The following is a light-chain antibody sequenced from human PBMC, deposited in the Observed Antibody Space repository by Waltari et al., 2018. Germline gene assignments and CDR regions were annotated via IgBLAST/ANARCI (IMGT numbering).Light chain of an antibody. Sequence: QSALTQPPSASGSPGQSVTISCTGTSSDVGGYNYVSWYQQHPGKAPKLMIYEVSKRPSGVPDRFSGSKSVNTASLTVSGLQAEDEADYYCNSDAGNNNFVFGTGTKVTVL. V-gene: IGLV2-8*01. CDR3: NSDAGNNNFV. CDR2: EVS. J-gene: IGLJ1*01. CDR1: SSDVGGYNY.